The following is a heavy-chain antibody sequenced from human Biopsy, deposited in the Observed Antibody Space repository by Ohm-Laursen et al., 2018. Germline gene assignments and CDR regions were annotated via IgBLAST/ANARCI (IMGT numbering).Heavy chain of an antibody. CDR2: VYYSGST. V-gene: IGHV4-39*01. CDR3: ARHSLDDFWSGAHYYFDY. Sequence: PPGTLSLTCSVSGGSISSRNHYWGWLRQPPGKGLEWIGHVYYSGSTFYNSSLESRVTVSVDTSKNQFHLRLTSMSASDTAVYYCARHSLDDFWSGAHYYFDYWGLGTLVTVSS. J-gene: IGHJ4*02. CDR1: GGSISSRNHY. D-gene: IGHD3-3*01.